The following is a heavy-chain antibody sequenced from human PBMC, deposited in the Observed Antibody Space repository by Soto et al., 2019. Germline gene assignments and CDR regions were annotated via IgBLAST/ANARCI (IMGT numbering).Heavy chain of an antibody. V-gene: IGHV4-34*01. D-gene: IGHD3-3*01. CDR1: GGSLSGYF. CDR2: INHSGST. Sequence: QVHLEQWGAGLLKPSETLSLTCAVYGGSLSGYFWSWVRQPPGKGLEWIGEINHSGSTNYNPSIKSRVTISADTSKHQCSLRLSSVTAADSAIYYCASYHYYDFWIGSRHYRDVWGKGTTVTVSS. J-gene: IGHJ6*03. CDR3: ASYHYYDFWIGSRHYRDV.